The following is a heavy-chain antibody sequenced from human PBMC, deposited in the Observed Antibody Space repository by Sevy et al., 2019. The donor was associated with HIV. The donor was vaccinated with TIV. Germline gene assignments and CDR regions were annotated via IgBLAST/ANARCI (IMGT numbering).Heavy chain of an antibody. CDR1: GFTFSSYG. CDR3: ASDRNYYDSSGYYYPDY. D-gene: IGHD3-22*01. Sequence: GGSLRLSCAASGFTFSSYGMHWVRQAPGKGLEWVAVIWYDGSNKYYADSVKGRFTISRDNSKNTLYLQMNSLRAEDTAVYYCASDRNYYDSSGYYYPDYWGQGTLVTVSS. CDR2: IWYDGSNK. V-gene: IGHV3-33*08. J-gene: IGHJ4*02.